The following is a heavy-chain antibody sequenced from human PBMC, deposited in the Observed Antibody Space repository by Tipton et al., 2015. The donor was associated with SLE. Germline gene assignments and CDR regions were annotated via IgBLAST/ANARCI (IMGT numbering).Heavy chain of an antibody. CDR3: ARGDSNYGIDP. J-gene: IGHJ5*02. V-gene: IGHV4-39*07. CDR2: IYYTGSA. D-gene: IGHD4-11*01. CDR1: GDSFSIVGYY. Sequence: TLSLTCTVSGDSFSIVGYYWSWIRQRPGKGLEWIGAIYYTGSAYYIPSLKNRVTMPLDTSKNQFSLKLSSVTAADTAVYYCARGDSNYGIDPWGKGTLVTVSS.